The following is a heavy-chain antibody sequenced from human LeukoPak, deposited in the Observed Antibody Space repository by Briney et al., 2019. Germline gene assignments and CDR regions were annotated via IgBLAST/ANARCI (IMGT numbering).Heavy chain of an antibody. CDR2: ISSSSSTI. D-gene: IGHD1-7*01. CDR1: RFTFSRYA. Sequence: PGGSLRLSCSASRFTFSRYAMHWVRQAPGKGLEWVSYISSSSSTIYYADSVKGRFTISRDNAKNSLYLQMNSLRDEDTAVYYCARDRGDWNYFWFDPWGQGTLVTVSS. CDR3: ARDRGDWNYFWFDP. V-gene: IGHV3-48*02. J-gene: IGHJ5*02.